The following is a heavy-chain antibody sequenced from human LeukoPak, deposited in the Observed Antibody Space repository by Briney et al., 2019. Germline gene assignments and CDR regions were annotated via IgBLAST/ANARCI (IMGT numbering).Heavy chain of an antibody. V-gene: IGHV3-48*03. J-gene: IGHJ4*02. Sequence: GGSLRLSCIASGFAFNSYEMNWVRQAPGKGLECVSYISSSGSIKHYADSVKGRFTISRDNAKNSLYLQMNSLRAEDTAVYYCARARYTSGWETLDYWGQGTLVTVSS. CDR1: GFAFNSYE. D-gene: IGHD6-19*01. CDR3: ARARYTSGWETLDY. CDR2: ISSSGSIK.